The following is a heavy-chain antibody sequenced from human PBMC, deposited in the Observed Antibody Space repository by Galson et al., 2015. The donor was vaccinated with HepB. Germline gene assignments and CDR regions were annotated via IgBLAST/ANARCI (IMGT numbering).Heavy chain of an antibody. CDR2: ISSSSSYT. D-gene: IGHD6-19*01. Sequence: SLRLSCAASGFTFSDYYMSWIRQAPGKGLEWVSYISSSSSYTNYADSVKGRFTISRDNAKNSLYLQMNSLRAEDTAVYYCARWSSQEYSSGWRGLIIYWGQGTLVTVSS. J-gene: IGHJ4*02. V-gene: IGHV3-11*06. CDR3: ARWSSQEYSSGWRGLIIY. CDR1: GFTFSDYY.